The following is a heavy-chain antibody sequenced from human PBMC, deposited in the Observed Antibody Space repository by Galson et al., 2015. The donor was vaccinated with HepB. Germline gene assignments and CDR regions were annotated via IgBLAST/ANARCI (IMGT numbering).Heavy chain of an antibody. CDR1: GGSISSSNW. CDR3: ASEGWLVPGAAFDI. Sequence: TLSLTCAVSGGSISSSNWWSWVRQPPGKGLEWIGEIYHSGSTNYNPSLKSRVTISVDKSKNQFSLKLSSVTTADTAVYYCASEGWLVPGAAFDIWGQGTMVTVSS. CDR2: IYHSGST. V-gene: IGHV4-4*02. D-gene: IGHD6-19*01. J-gene: IGHJ3*02.